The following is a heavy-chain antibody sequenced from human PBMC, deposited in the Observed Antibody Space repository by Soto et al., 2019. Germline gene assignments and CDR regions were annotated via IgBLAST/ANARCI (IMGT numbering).Heavy chain of an antibody. J-gene: IGHJ5*02. CDR1: GYRFTSYW. CDR3: ARKDKSGYFNWFNP. V-gene: IGHV5-51*01. CDR2: IFPSDSDT. D-gene: IGHD3-22*01. Sequence: GESPKISCRTSGYRFTSYWIAWVRQMPGKGLEWMGIIFPSDSDTRYSPSFQGQVTIFADRSTSTVFLQWASLKASDTAVYFCARKDKSGYFNWFNPWGQGTLVTVSS.